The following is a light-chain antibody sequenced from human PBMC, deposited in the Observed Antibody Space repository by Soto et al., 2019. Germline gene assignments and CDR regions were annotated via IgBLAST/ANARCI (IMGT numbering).Light chain of an antibody. CDR3: SSYTSSSTRWV. V-gene: IGLV2-14*01. Sequence: QSALTQPASVSGSPGQSITISCTGTSSDVGGYNYVSWYQQHPGKAPKLMIYDVSNRPSGVSNRFSGSKSGNTASLTISGLQAEDEADYYCSSYTSSSTRWVVGGGTKLTVL. CDR2: DVS. CDR1: SSDVGGYNY. J-gene: IGLJ3*02.